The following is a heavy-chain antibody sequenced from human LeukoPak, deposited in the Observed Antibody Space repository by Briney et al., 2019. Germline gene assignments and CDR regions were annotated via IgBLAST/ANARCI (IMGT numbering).Heavy chain of an antibody. CDR1: GFIFDDYV. D-gene: IGHD2-2*01. CDR3: ARDMRGDGFDI. Sequence: TGGSLRLSCAASGFIFDDYVMSWVRQAPGKGLEWVANIRQDGSEKYYVDSVEGRFTISRDNAKKSLFLQMNSLRAEDTAVYYCARDMRGDGFDIWGQGTMVTVSS. CDR2: IRQDGSEK. V-gene: IGHV3-7*04. J-gene: IGHJ3*02.